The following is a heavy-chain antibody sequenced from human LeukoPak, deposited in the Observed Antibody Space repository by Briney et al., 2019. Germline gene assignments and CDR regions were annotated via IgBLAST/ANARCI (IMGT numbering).Heavy chain of an antibody. V-gene: IGHV5-51*01. CDR1: GYSFTSYW. CDR2: IYPGDSDT. D-gene: IGHD7-27*01. J-gene: IGHJ6*02. Sequence: GGSLEISLQGSGYSFTSYWIGWGRRGPGKGVEGMGIIYPGDSDTRYSPSFQGQVTISADKSISTAYLQWSSLKASDTAMYYCARLTGDYYYGMDVWGQGTTVTVSS. CDR3: ARLTGDYYYGMDV.